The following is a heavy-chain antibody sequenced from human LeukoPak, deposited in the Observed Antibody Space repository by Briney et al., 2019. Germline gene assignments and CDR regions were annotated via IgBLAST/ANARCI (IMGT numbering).Heavy chain of an antibody. D-gene: IGHD7-27*01. V-gene: IGHV3-13*05. CDR1: GFTVRSYD. CDR3: ARELGIEGYWYFDL. J-gene: IGHJ2*01. CDR2: ISTASTP. Sequence: GGSLRLSCAASGFTVRSYDMHWVRQVAGKGLEWVSAISTASTPHYAASVQGRFTIFRANAENSLYLQMNILSAEDTAVYYCARELGIEGYWYFDLWGRGTLVTVSS.